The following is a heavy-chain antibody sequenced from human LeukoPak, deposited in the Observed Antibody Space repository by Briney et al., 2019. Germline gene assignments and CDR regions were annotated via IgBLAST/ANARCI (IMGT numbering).Heavy chain of an antibody. CDR3: ASSRGIAVAYY. D-gene: IGHD6-19*01. CDR2: INHSGST. V-gene: IGHV4-34*01. J-gene: IGHJ4*02. CDR1: GGSFSGYY. Sequence: PSETLSLTCAVYGGSFSGYYWSWIRQPPGKGLEWIGEINHSGSTNYNPSLKSRVTISVDTSKNRFSLKLSSVTAADTAVYYCASSRGIAVAYYWGQGTLVTVSS.